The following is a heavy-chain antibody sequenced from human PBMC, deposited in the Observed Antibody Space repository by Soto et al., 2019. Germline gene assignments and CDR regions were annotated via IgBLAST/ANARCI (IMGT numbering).Heavy chain of an antibody. D-gene: IGHD4-17*01. V-gene: IGHV4-39*01. CDR3: ARQVYGDYLGGNWFDP. CDR2: ISHDGHA. J-gene: IGHJ5*02. Sequence: KPSETLSLTCSVLGDSISDTRYYWGCIRQSPEKGLEWIGSISHDGHAYYNPSLKSRVTLFADTSRNQFSLKMKSVTVADTALYFCARQVYGDYLGGNWFDPWGQGALVTVSS. CDR1: GDSISDTRYY.